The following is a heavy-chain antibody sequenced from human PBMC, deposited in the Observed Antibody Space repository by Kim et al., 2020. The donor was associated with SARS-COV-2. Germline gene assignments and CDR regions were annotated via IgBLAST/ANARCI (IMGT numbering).Heavy chain of an antibody. J-gene: IGHJ4*02. CDR3: ARDPNGPVDY. V-gene: IGHV4-39*07. D-gene: IGHD2-8*01. Sequence: TYYSPSLQRRVTISVDTAKIQFSLKLSSVTAADTAVYYCARDPNGPVDYWGQGSLFTVSS. CDR2: T.